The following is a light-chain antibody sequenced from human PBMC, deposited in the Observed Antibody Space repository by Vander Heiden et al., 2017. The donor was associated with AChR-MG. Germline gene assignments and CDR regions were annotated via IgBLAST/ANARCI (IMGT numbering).Light chain of an antibody. CDR2: ATS. J-gene: IGKJ1*01. CDR1: ESIRSY. CDR3: QQSVSSPRT. V-gene: IGKV1-39*01. Sequence: DVQMTQSPSSLSASVGDRVTITCRASESIRSYLNWYQQKPGKAPKLLIYATSTLLSGVPSRFSGSGSETDFTLTISSLHPEDFATYYCQQSVSSPRTFGQGTKVEIK.